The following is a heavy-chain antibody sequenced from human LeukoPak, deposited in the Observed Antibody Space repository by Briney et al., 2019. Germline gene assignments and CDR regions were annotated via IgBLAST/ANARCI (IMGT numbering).Heavy chain of an antibody. V-gene: IGHV4-34*01. D-gene: IGHD3-10*01. Sequence: ASETLSLSCAVYGGSFSGYYWSWIRQPPGKGLEWIGEINHSGSTNYNPSLKSRVTISVDTSKNQFSLKLSSVTAADTAVYYCARAFGSPLFPGYWGQGTLVTVSS. CDR1: GGSFSGYY. J-gene: IGHJ4*02. CDR3: ARAFGSPLFPGY. CDR2: INHSGST.